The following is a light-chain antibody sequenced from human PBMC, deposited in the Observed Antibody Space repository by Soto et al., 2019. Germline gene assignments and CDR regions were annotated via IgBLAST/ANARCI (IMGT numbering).Light chain of an antibody. Sequence: IVFTPSTITLSLSPGERATLSCRASQSVTTYLAWYQQKPGQAPRLLIYDASNRATGIPARFSGSGSGTDFTLTISSLEPEDFAVYYCQQRSNWPPITFCQGTLLEV. V-gene: IGKV3-11*01. CDR3: QQRSNWPPIT. CDR2: DAS. CDR1: QSVTTY. J-gene: IGKJ5*01.